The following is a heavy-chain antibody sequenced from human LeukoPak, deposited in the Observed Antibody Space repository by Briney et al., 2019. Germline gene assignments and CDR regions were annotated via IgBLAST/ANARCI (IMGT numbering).Heavy chain of an antibody. CDR1: GGTFISYA. CDR2: IIPIFGTA. V-gene: IGHV1-69*13. CDR3: ARGGDYDYVWGSYRPNWFDP. Sequence: ASVKVSCKASGGTFISYAISWVRQAPGQGLEWMGGIIPIFGTANYAQKFQGRVTITADESTSTAYMELSSLRSEDTAVYYCARGGDYDYVWGSYRPNWFDPWGQGTLVTVSS. D-gene: IGHD3-16*02. J-gene: IGHJ5*02.